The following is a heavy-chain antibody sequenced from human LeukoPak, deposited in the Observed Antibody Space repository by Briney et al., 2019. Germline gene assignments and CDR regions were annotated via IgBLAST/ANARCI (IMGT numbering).Heavy chain of an antibody. J-gene: IGHJ3*02. V-gene: IGHV4-59*01. CDR1: GGSISSYY. CDR2: IYYSGST. CDR3: ARDSGKWPHDAFDI. D-gene: IGHD5-12*01. Sequence: SETLSLTCTVSGGSISSYYWSWIRQPPGKGLEWIGYIYYSGSTNYNPSLKSRVTISVDTSKNQFSLKLSSVTAADTAVYYCARDSGKWPHDAFDIWGQGTMVTVSS.